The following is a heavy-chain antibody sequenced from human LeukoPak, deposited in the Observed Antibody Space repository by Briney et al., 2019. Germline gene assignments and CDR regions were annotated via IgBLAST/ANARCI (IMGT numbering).Heavy chain of an antibody. D-gene: IGHD6-19*01. CDR1: GYTFTGYY. J-gene: IGHJ5*02. V-gene: IGHV1-2*02. Sequence: ASVKVSFKASGYTFTGYYMHWVRQAPGQGLEWMGWINPNSGGTNYAQKFQGRVTMTRDTSISTAYMELSRLRSDDTAVYYCARVGLVAVAARNWFDPWGQGTLVTVSS. CDR3: ARVGLVAVAARNWFDP. CDR2: INPNSGGT.